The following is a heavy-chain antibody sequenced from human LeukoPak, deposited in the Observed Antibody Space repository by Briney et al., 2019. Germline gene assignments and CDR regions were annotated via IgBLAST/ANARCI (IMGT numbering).Heavy chain of an antibody. Sequence: SETLSLTCTVSGGSISSYYWSWIRQPPGKGLEWIGYIHYSGSTNYNPSLKSRVTISVDTSKNQFSLKLSSVTAADTAVYYCARGKIVSVKYYYYYGMDVWGQGTTVTVSS. CDR1: GGSISSYY. CDR3: ARGKIVSVKYYYYYGMDV. V-gene: IGHV4-59*12. J-gene: IGHJ6*02. D-gene: IGHD3-16*01. CDR2: IHYSGST.